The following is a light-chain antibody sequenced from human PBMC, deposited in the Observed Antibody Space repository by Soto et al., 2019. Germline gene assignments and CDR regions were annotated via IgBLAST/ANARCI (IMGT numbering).Light chain of an antibody. V-gene: IGKV1-5*01. J-gene: IGKJ1*01. CDR2: DAS. Sequence: DIQMTQSPSTLSASVGDRVTITCRASQSISSWLAWYQQKPGKAPKLLIYDASNLESGVPSRFSGGGSGTECSLTISSLQPDDFATYYCQQYNYFWAFGQGTRVEIK. CDR3: QQYNYFWA. CDR1: QSISSW.